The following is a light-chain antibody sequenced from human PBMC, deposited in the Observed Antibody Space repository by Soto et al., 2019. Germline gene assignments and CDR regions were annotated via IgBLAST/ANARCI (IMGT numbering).Light chain of an antibody. CDR2: NTN. CDR3: LLYYGGAQLM. CDR1: TGAVTSGFY. J-gene: IGLJ3*02. V-gene: IGLV7-43*01. Sequence: QAVVTQEPSLTVSPGGTVTLTCASSTGAVTSGFYPNWFQQKPGQAPRALIYNTNKKHSWTPARFSGSLLGGKAALTLSGVQPEDEAEYFCLLYYGGAQLMFGGGTKLPVL.